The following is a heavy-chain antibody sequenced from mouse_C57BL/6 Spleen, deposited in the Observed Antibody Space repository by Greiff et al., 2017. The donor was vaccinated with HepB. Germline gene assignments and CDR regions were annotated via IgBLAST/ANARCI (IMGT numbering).Heavy chain of an antibody. CDR3: ARTPPHSSGYGTYWD. D-gene: IGHD3-2*02. CDR2: INPNNGGT. CDR1: GYTFTDYN. Sequence: EVKLVESGPELVKPGASVKIPCKASGYTFTDYNMDWVKQSHGKSLEWIGDINPNNGGTIYNQKFKGKATLTVDKSSSTAYMELRSLTSEDTAVYYCARTPPHSSGYGTYWDWGQGTLVTVSA. J-gene: IGHJ3*01. V-gene: IGHV1-18*01.